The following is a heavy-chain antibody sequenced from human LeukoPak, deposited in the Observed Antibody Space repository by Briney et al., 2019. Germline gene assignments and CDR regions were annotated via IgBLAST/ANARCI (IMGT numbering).Heavy chain of an antibody. Sequence: SETLSLTCTVSSGSISSSSYYWGWIRQPPGQGLEWIGSIYYSGSTYYNPSLKSRVTISVDTSKNQFSLKLSSVTAADTAVYYCARRYDSASGWFDPWGQGTLVTVSS. CDR1: SGSISSSSYY. V-gene: IGHV4-39*01. J-gene: IGHJ5*02. D-gene: IGHD3-22*01. CDR2: IYYSGST. CDR3: ARRYDSASGWFDP.